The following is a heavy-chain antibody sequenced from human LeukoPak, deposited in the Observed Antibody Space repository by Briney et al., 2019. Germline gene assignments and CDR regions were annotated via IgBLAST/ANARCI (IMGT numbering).Heavy chain of an antibody. CDR2: IYHSGST. J-gene: IGHJ4*02. CDR1: GYSISSGYY. D-gene: IGHD5-12*01. Sequence: PSETLSLTCAVSGYSISSGYYWGWIRQPPGKGLEWIGSIYHSGSTHYNPSLKSRVTISVDTSKNQFSLKLSSVTAADTAVYYCARRNSGYEYFDYWGQGTLVTVSS. CDR3: ARRNSGYEYFDY. V-gene: IGHV4-38-2*01.